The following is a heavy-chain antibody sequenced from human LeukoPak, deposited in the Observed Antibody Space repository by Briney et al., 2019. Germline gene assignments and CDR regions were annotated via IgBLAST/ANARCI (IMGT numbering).Heavy chain of an antibody. V-gene: IGHV4-59*08. D-gene: IGHD4-23*01. CDR3: ATLTTVVTAYYFDH. CDR1: GGSLSSYY. J-gene: IGHJ4*02. CDR2: VYDNGNT. Sequence: SETLSLTCSVSGGSLSSYYWSWIRQSPGKGLEWIGNVYDNGNTNYNPSLKSRVTISVDTSKSQFSLKLTSVTAADTAVYYCATLTTVVTAYYFDHWGQGTLVTVSS.